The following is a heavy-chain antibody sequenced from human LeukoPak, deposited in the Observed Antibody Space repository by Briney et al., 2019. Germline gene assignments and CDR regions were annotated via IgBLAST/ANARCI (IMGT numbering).Heavy chain of an antibody. J-gene: IGHJ4*02. V-gene: IGHV3-53*01. Sequence: GGSLRLSCAASGFTVSSNYMSWVRQAPGKGLEWVSVIYSGGSTYYADSVKGRFTISRDNSKNTLYLQMNSLRAEDTAVYYCARETTVTTAFDYWGQGTLVTVSP. CDR3: ARETTVTTAFDY. CDR2: IYSGGST. D-gene: IGHD4-17*01. CDR1: GFTVSSNY.